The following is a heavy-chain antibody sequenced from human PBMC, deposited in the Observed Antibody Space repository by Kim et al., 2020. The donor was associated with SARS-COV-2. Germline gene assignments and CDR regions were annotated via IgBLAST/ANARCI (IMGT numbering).Heavy chain of an antibody. Sequence: ASVKVSCKVSGYTLTELSMHWVRQAPGKGLEWMGGFDPEDGETIYAQKFQGRVTMTEDTSTDTAYMELSSLRSEDTAVYYCATGCISTSCYARSYYYYGMDVWGQGTTVTVSS. V-gene: IGHV1-24*01. CDR3: ATGCISTSCYARSYYYYGMDV. D-gene: IGHD2-2*01. CDR2: FDPEDGET. J-gene: IGHJ6*02. CDR1: GYTLTELS.